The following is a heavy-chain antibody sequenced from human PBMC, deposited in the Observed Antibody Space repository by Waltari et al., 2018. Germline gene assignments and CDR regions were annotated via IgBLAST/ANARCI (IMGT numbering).Heavy chain of an antibody. CDR3: ARAPSGTIEYFQH. V-gene: IGHV4-34*02. D-gene: IGHD1-26*01. J-gene: IGHJ1*01. CDR2: INHSGST. CDR1: DGSFSGYY. Sequence: QVQLQQWGAGLVKHPETLSLPCAVYDGSFSGYYWSLIRQPAGKGLEWVGEINHSGSTKYNPSLKSRVTISVDRSKNQISLELSSVTAADTDVYYCARAPSGTIEYFQHWGQGSLVIVSS.